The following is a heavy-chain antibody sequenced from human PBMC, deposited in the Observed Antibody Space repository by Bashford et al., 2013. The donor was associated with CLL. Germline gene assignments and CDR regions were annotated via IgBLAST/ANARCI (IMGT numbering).Heavy chain of an antibody. CDR1: GDSISSGTHY. V-gene: IGHV4-30-4*01. CDR2: IYYTGRT. CDR3: AGEGSGIRDKKDF. D-gene: IGHD1-1*01. J-gene: IGHJ4*02. Sequence: SETLSLTCSVSGDSISSGTHYWSWIRQPPGKGLEWIGYIYYTGRTYYNRSLESRLMMSVDTSKNHFSLKLDSVTAADTATYYCAGEGSGIRDKKDFWGRGNPGHRLL.